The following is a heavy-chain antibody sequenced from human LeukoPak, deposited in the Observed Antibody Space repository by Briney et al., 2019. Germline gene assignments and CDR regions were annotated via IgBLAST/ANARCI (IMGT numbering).Heavy chain of an antibody. CDR2: IRSKAYGGTP. V-gene: IGHV3-49*04. Sequence: GGSLRLSCTASGFTFGDYAMNWVRQVPGKGLEWVGFIRSKAYGGTPQYAASVQGRFTISRDDSKSIAYLQMNSLRVDDTAVYYCAREQVVVGRGYYGMDVWGQGTTVTVSS. D-gene: IGHD2-2*01. J-gene: IGHJ6*02. CDR1: GFTFGDYA. CDR3: AREQVVVGRGYYGMDV.